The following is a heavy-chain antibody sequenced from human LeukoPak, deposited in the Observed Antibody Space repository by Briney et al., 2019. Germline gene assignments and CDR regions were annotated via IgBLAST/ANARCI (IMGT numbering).Heavy chain of an antibody. Sequence: GASVKVSCKASGYTFSSYDINWVRQATGQGLEWMGWMNPKRGNTGYAHKFQGRVTITRNTSITTAYMELSSLRSEDTAVYYCARVAKYQLSLWSYYYYMDVWGKGTTVTISS. CDR1: GYTFSSYD. J-gene: IGHJ6*03. CDR3: ARVAKYQLSLWSYYYYMDV. V-gene: IGHV1-8*03. CDR2: MNPKRGNT. D-gene: IGHD2-2*01.